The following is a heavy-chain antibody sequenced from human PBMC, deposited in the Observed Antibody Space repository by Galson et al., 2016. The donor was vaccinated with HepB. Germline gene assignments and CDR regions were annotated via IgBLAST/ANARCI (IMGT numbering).Heavy chain of an antibody. CDR2: ISGSGTNT. CDR3: AKDLTVTLHWFDP. V-gene: IGHV3-23*01. D-gene: IGHD2-15*01. J-gene: IGHJ5*02. CDR1: GFTFSSYA. Sequence: SLRLSCAASGFTFSSYAMSWFRQAPGKGLEWVSLISGSGTNTYYADSVKGRFTISRDNSRNTLYLQMNSLRAEDTAVYYCAKDLTVTLHWFDPWGQGTLVTVSS.